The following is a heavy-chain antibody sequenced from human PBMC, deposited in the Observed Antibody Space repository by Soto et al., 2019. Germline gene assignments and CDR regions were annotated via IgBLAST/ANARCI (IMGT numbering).Heavy chain of an antibody. CDR2: INHSGST. V-gene: IGHV4-34*01. Sequence: SXTLSLTCAVYGGAFSGYYWSWIRQPPVKGLEWIGEINHSGSTNYNLSLKSRVTISVDTSKNQFSLKLSSVTAADTAVYYCARGRPYYGSGSYGHYWGQGTLVTVSS. CDR3: ARGRPYYGSGSYGHY. J-gene: IGHJ4*02. CDR1: GGAFSGYY. D-gene: IGHD3-10*01.